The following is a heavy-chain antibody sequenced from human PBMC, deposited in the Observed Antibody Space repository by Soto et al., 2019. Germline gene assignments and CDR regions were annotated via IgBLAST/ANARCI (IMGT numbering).Heavy chain of an antibody. V-gene: IGHV1-2*04. CDR1: GYTFTGYY. CDR2: INPNSGGT. Sequence: ASVKVSCKASGYTFTGYYMHWVRQAPGQGLEWMGWINPNSGGTNYAQKFQGWVTMTRDTSISTAYMELSRLRSDDTAVYYRARDLTDWNYDNWFDPWGQGTLVTVSS. CDR3: ARDLTDWNYDNWFDP. D-gene: IGHD1-7*01. J-gene: IGHJ5*02.